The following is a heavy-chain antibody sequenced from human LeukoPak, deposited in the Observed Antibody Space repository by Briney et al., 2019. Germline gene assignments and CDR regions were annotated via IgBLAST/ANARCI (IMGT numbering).Heavy chain of an antibody. CDR3: ARGGLSSTRKTSFDY. J-gene: IGHJ4*02. Sequence: GASVTVSFKASVYSFTIYGITWVRQAPGQGREGMGWISGYSGNTNSAQKLQGRVTITTDTSTSTDYMELRSLRSDDTAVYYCARGGLSSTRKTSFDYWGQGTLVTVSS. CDR1: VYSFTIYG. CDR2: ISGYSGNT. D-gene: IGHD2-2*01. V-gene: IGHV1-18*01.